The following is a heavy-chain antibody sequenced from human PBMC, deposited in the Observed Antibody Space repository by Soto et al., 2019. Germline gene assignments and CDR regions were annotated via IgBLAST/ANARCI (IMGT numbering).Heavy chain of an antibody. CDR3: AVAAVREIMAQESSGMAV. CDR1: GGTLSDYA. CDR2: IMPTVDSA. V-gene: IGHV1-69*01. J-gene: IGHJ6*02. Sequence: QVQLVQSGAEVKTPGSSVKVSCKASGGTLSDYAISWVRQAPGQGLEWMGGIMPTVDSANYAQNFQGRLTISGDESPSTAKLELSSLRSDDTAVYYCAVAAVREIMAQESSGMAVWGQGTTVIVSS. D-gene: IGHD3-10*01.